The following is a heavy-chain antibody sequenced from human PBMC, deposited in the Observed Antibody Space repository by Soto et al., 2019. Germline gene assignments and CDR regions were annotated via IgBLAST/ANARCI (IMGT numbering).Heavy chain of an antibody. J-gene: IGHJ6*02. CDR2: IYHSGST. V-gene: IGHV4-4*02. CDR3: ATNSYCSLSV. Sequence: QVQLQESGPGLVKPSGTLSLTCAVSSGSISSALWWNWVRQPPGKGLEWIGEIYHSGSTNYNPSLKIRVTGSVDKSMNQFSLKLTSVTAADTSVYYCATNSYCSLSVWGQGTTVTVSS. CDR1: SGSISSALW.